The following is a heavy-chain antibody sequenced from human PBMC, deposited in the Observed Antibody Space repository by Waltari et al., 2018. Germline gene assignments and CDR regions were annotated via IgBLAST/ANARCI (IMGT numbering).Heavy chain of an antibody. CDR3: VRLEDCSGPGGNCYSGDSFAMDV. CDR1: GGSLSSYY. CDR2: INHAGYT. V-gene: IGHV4-34*02. J-gene: IGHJ6*02. Sequence: QVQLQQWGAGVLQPSENLSLTCAVYGGSLSSYYWGWIRQPPGKGLEWIGEINHAGYTNYNPSLRSRVSLLVDTSMSQFSLKLNTLTAADTAVYYCVRLEDCSGPGGNCYSGDSFAMDVWGQGTTVTVSS. D-gene: IGHD2-15*01.